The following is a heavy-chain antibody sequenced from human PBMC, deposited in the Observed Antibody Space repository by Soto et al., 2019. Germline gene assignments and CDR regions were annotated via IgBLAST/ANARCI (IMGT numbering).Heavy chain of an antibody. V-gene: IGHV5-51*03. CDR3: ASTPARRMATIYYFDY. Sequence: GESLKISCKGSGYSFTSYWIGWVRQMPGKGLEWMGIIYPGDSDTRYSPSFQGQVTISADKSISTAHLQWSSLKASDTAMYYCASTPARRMATIYYFDYWGQGTLVTVSS. D-gene: IGHD5-12*01. CDR2: IYPGDSDT. J-gene: IGHJ4*02. CDR1: GYSFTSYW.